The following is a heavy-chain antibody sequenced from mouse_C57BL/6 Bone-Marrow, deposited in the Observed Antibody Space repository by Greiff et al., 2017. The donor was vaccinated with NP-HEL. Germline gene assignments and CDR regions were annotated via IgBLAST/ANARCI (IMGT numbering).Heavy chain of an antibody. Sequence: EVKVVESGGGLVKPGGSLKLSCAASGFTFSSYAMSWVRQTPEKRLEWVATISDGGSYTYYPDNVKGRFTISRDNAKNNLYLQMSHLKSEDTAMYYCARDRGGGYYFDYWGQGTTLTVSS. J-gene: IGHJ2*01. V-gene: IGHV5-4*01. CDR2: ISDGGSYT. CDR3: ARDRGGGYYFDY. CDR1: GFTFSSYA. D-gene: IGHD1-1*02.